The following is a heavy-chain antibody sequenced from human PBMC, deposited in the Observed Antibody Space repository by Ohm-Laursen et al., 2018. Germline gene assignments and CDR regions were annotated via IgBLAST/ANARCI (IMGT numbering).Heavy chain of an antibody. CDR3: ARHAAYCGGDCYSRWFDP. D-gene: IGHD2-21*02. J-gene: IGHJ5*02. CDR2: MYYSGNT. V-gene: IGHV4-39*01. Sequence: SETLSLTCIVSGGSISSSSYYWGWIRQPPGKGLEWIGGMYYSGNTYYNPSLKSRVTIAVDTSKNQFSLKLSSVTAADAAVYYCARHAAYCGGDCYSRWFDPWGQGTLVTVSS. CDR1: GGSISSSSYY.